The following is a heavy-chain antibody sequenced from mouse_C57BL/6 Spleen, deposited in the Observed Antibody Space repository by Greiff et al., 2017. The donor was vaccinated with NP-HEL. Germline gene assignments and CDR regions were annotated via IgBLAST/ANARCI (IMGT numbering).Heavy chain of an antibody. Sequence: QVQLKQSGAELVKPGASVKMSCKASGYTFTSYWITWVKQRPGQGLEWIGDIYPGSGSTNYNEKFKSKATLTVDTSSSTAYMQLSSLTSEDSAVYYCAREGVVAEAYWGQGTLVTVSA. V-gene: IGHV1-55*01. CDR3: AREGVVAEAY. D-gene: IGHD1-1*01. J-gene: IGHJ3*01. CDR1: GYTFTSYW. CDR2: IYPGSGST.